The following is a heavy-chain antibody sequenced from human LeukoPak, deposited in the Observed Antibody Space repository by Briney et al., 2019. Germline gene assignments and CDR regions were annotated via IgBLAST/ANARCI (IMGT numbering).Heavy chain of an antibody. J-gene: IGHJ4*02. D-gene: IGHD5-18*01. Sequence: GSLRLSCAASGFTFSSYTMSWVRQAPGKGLEWVSAISGSGGSTYYADSVKGRFTISRDNSKNTLYLQMNSLRTEDTAVYYCAKDLGYSYGYTYYFDYWGQGTLVTVSS. CDR1: GFTFSSYT. V-gene: IGHV3-23*01. CDR3: AKDLGYSYGYTYYFDY. CDR2: ISGSGGST.